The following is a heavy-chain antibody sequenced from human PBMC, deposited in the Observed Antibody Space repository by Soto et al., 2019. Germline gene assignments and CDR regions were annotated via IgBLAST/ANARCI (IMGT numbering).Heavy chain of an antibody. CDR1: GGTFSSYA. CDR3: ARGLRYFDWLLLNYYYYYGMDV. V-gene: IGHV1-69*01. D-gene: IGHD3-9*01. J-gene: IGHJ6*02. Sequence: QVQLVQSGAEVKKPGSSVKVSCKASGGTFSSYAISWVRQAPGQGLEWMGGIIPIFGTANYAKKFQGRVTITADEATSTAYMELSSLRSEDTAVYYCARGLRYFDWLLLNYYYYYGMDVWGQGTTVTVSS. CDR2: IIPIFGTA.